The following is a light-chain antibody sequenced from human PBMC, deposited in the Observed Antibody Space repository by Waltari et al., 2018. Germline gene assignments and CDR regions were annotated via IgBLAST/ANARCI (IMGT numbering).Light chain of an antibody. J-gene: IGKJ4*01. CDR2: DAS. CDR3: QQRSSSIT. V-gene: IGKV3D-11*01. Sequence: IVLTQSPATLSLSPAERATLSCRASQDISSFLAWYQQKPGQAPRLLIYDASVRATGVPARFSGSGPGRDFTLTISSLEPEDSAVYYCQQRSSSITFGGGTKVEIK. CDR1: QDISSF.